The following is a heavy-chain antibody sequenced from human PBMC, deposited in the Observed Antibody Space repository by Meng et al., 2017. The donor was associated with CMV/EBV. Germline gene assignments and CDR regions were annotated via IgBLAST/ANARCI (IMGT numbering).Heavy chain of an antibody. D-gene: IGHD2-8*01. CDR1: GFTFSDYY. CDR2: ISSSGSTI. Sequence: GESLKISCAASGFTFSDYYMSWIRQAPGKGLEWVSYISSSGSTIYYADSVKGRFTISRDNAKNSLYLQMNSLRAEDTAVYYCARDYAICFSDWGQGTLVTVSS. V-gene: IGHV3-11*01. CDR3: ARDYAICFSD. J-gene: IGHJ4*02.